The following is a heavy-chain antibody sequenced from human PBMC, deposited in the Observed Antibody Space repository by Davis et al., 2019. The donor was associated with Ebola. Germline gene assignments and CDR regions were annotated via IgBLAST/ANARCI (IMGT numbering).Heavy chain of an antibody. V-gene: IGHV3-21*01. CDR3: ARRQNYYDSSGYYYAFDI. J-gene: IGHJ3*02. CDR1: GFTFSNYW. CDR2: ISGSSSYI. D-gene: IGHD3-22*01. Sequence: GGSLRLSCAASGFTFSNYWIHWVRLAPGKGLEWVSSISGSSSYIHYADSVKGRFTISRDNAKNSLYLQMSSLRAEDTAVYYCARRQNYYDSSGYYYAFDIWGQGTMVTVSS.